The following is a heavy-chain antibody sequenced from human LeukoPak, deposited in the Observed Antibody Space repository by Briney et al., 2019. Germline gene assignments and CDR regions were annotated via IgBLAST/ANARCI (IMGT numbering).Heavy chain of an antibody. CDR1: GFTFSSYW. Sequence: PGGSLRLSCAASGFTFSSYWMSWVRQAPGKWLEWVANIKQDGSEKYYVDSVKGRFTISRDNAKNSLYLQMNSLRAEDTAVYYCARAGGTYYGIAFDIWGQGTMVTVSS. J-gene: IGHJ3*02. CDR2: IKQDGSEK. D-gene: IGHD1-26*01. V-gene: IGHV3-7*01. CDR3: ARAGGTYYGIAFDI.